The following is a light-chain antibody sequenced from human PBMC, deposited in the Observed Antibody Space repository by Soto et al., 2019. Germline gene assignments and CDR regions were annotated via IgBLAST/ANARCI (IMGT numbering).Light chain of an antibody. CDR2: GAS. CDR1: QSVSSSY. Sequence: EIVLTQSPGTLSLSPGERATLSCRASQSVSSSYLAWYQQKPGQAPRLLIYGASSRATGIPARFSGSGSGTDFTLTNSRLEPEDFAVYYCQQYGSSPWTVGQGTKVEIK. J-gene: IGKJ1*01. CDR3: QQYGSSPWT. V-gene: IGKV3-20*01.